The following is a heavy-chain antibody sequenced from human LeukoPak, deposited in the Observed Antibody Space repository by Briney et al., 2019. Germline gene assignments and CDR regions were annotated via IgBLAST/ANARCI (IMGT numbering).Heavy chain of an antibody. Sequence: SGGSLRLSCAASGFTFSSYGMSWVRQAPGKGLEWVSAISGSGGSTYYADSVKGRFTISRDNSKNTLYLQMNSLRAEDTAVYYCAKDSFSIGWYDYWGQGTLVTVSS. CDR3: AKDSFSIGWYDY. CDR1: GFTFSSYG. D-gene: IGHD6-19*01. V-gene: IGHV3-23*01. J-gene: IGHJ4*02. CDR2: ISGSGGST.